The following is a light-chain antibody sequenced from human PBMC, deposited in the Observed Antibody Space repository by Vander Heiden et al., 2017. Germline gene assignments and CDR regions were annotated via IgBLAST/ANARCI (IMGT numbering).Light chain of an antibody. V-gene: IGKV1-33*01. CDR1: QDISNY. J-gene: IGKJ4*01. CDR2: DAS. Sequence: DIQMTQSPSSLSACVGDRVTITCQASQDISNYLNWYQQKPGKAPKLLIYDASNLETGVPSRFSGSGSGTYFTFTISSLQPEDIAAYYCQQYDTLPLTFGGGTKVEIK. CDR3: QQYDTLPLT.